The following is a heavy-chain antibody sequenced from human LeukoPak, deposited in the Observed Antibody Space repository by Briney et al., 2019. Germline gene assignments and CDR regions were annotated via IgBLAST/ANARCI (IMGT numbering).Heavy chain of an antibody. D-gene: IGHD4-17*01. CDR1: GFTFSSYA. CDR2: ISGSGGST. Sequence: GGSLRLSCAASGFTFSSYAMSWVRQAPGKGLEWVSAISGSGGSTYYADSEKGRFTISRDNSKNTLYLQMNSLRAEDTAVYYCAKGFSYGDYAPFDYWGQGTLVTVSS. J-gene: IGHJ4*02. CDR3: AKGFSYGDYAPFDY. V-gene: IGHV3-23*01.